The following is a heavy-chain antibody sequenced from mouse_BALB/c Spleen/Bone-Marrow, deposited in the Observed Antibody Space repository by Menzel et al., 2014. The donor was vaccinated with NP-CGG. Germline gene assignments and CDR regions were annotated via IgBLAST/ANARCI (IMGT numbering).Heavy chain of an antibody. CDR2: IWRGGST. CDR1: GFSLTSYG. Sequence: VQLQQSGPGLVQPSQSLSITCTVSGFSLTSYGVHWVRQSPGKGLEWLGVIWRGGSTDYNAAFMSRLSITRDNSKSQVFFKMNSLQADDTAIYYCAKIGTTTGAMDYWGQGTSVTVSS. J-gene: IGHJ4*01. V-gene: IGHV2-5*01. D-gene: IGHD2-14*01. CDR3: AKIGTTTGAMDY.